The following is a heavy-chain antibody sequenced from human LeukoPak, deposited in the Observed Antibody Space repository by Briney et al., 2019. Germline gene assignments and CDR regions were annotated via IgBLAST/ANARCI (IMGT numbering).Heavy chain of an antibody. D-gene: IGHD3-3*01. J-gene: IGHJ4*02. CDR1: GFTFSSYG. CDR2: IRYDGSNK. V-gene: IGHV3-30*02. Sequence: GGSLRLSCAASGFTFSSYGMHWVRQAPGKGLEWVAFIRYDGSNKYYADSVKGRFTISRDNSKNTLYLQMNSLRAEDTAVYYCAKVGGGYHYDFWSGYLDYWGQGTLVTVSS. CDR3: AKVGGGYHYDFWSGYLDY.